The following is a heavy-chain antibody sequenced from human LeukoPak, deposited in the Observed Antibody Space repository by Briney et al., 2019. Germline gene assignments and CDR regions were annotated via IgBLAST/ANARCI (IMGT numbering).Heavy chain of an antibody. Sequence: PGGSLRLSCAASGFTFSSYAMSWVRQAPGKGLEWVSAISGSGGSTYYADSVKGRFTISRDNAKNSLYLQMNSLRAEDTAVHYCARARSSSSWGWYYFDYWGQGTLVTVSS. D-gene: IGHD6-6*01. CDR3: ARARSSSSWGWYYFDY. CDR2: ISGSGGST. V-gene: IGHV3-23*01. J-gene: IGHJ4*02. CDR1: GFTFSSYA.